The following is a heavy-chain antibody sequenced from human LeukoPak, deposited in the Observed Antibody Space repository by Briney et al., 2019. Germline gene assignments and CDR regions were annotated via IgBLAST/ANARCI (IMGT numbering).Heavy chain of an antibody. Sequence: SQTLSLTCSVSGGSISSAGYYWNWIRQHPGKGLEWIGYIYYSGNTYYNPSLKSRVTLSADTSKNQFSLTLTSVTAADTAVYYCASGGPFYGAGCYLPTFDYWGQGTLVTVSS. J-gene: IGHJ4*02. V-gene: IGHV4-31*03. CDR1: GGSISSAGYY. CDR2: IYYSGNT. D-gene: IGHD2-21*02. CDR3: ASGGPFYGAGCYLPTFDY.